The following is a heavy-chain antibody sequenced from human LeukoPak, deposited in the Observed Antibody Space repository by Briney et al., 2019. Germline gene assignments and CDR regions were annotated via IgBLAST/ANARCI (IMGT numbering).Heavy chain of an antibody. Sequence: GASVKVSCKASGGTFSSYAISWVRQAPGQGPEWMGRIIPILGIANYARKFQGRVTITADKSPSTAYMELSSLRSEDTAVYYCARDRLRWLHHEAHFQHWGQGTLVTVSS. J-gene: IGHJ1*01. CDR3: ARDRLRWLHHEAHFQH. D-gene: IGHD5-24*01. CDR1: GGTFSSYA. V-gene: IGHV1-69*04. CDR2: IIPILGIA.